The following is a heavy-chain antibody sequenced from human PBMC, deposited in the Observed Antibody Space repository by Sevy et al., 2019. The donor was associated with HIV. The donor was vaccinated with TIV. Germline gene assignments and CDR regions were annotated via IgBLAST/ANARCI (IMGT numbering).Heavy chain of an antibody. V-gene: IGHV1-24*01. CDR3: ATNNGYSSSWYRAFDI. CDR1: GYTLTELS. CDR2: FDPEDGET. D-gene: IGHD6-13*01. Sequence: ASVKVSCKVSGYTLTELSMHWVRQAPGKGLEWMGGFDPEDGETIYAQKFQGRVTMTEDTSTDTAYMGLSSLRSEDTAVYYCATNNGYSSSWYRAFDIWGQGTMVTVSS. J-gene: IGHJ3*02.